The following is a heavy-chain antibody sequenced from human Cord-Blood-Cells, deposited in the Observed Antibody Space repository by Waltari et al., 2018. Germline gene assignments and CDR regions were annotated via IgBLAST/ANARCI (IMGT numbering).Heavy chain of an antibody. CDR2: TRNNANSYTT. CDR1: GFTFSDHY. V-gene: IGHV3-72*01. CDR3: AMRGDYVRGRNYYYGMDV. D-gene: IGHD3-16*01. J-gene: IGHJ6*02. Sequence: EVQLVESGGGLVQPGGSLRLSCAASGFTFSDHYMDWVRQAPGKGLEWVGRTRNNANSYTTEYAASVKGRFTISRDDSKNSLYLQMNSLKTEDTAVYYCAMRGDYVRGRNYYYGMDVWGQGTTVTVSS.